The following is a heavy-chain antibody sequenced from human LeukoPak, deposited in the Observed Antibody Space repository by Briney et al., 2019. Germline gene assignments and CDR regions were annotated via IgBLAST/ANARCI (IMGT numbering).Heavy chain of an antibody. V-gene: IGHV1-18*01. J-gene: IGHJ5*02. Sequence: ASVKVSCKASGYSFTNYDISWVRQAPGQGLEWMGWISAYSGNTNYAQKFQGRVSMTTDTSTNTAYMDLRSLRSEDTAVYYCARDVRYCSSTSCYPSNWFDPWGQGTLVTVSS. CDR3: ARDVRYCSSTSCYPSNWFDP. CDR1: GYSFTNYD. CDR2: ISAYSGNT. D-gene: IGHD2-2*01.